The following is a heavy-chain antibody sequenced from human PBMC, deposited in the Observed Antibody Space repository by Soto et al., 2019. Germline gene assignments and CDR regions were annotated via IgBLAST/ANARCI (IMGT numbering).Heavy chain of an antibody. J-gene: IGHJ4*02. Sequence: QVQLVQSGAEVKKPGASVKVSCKASGYTFTSYGISWVRQAPGQGLEWMGWINPYNGNTNYAQKLQGRVTMTTDTSTNTASMELRSLRSVDTAVYYCARDWFGIDYWGQGTLVTVSS. D-gene: IGHD3-16*01. CDR2: INPYNGNT. V-gene: IGHV1-18*01. CDR1: GYTFTSYG. CDR3: ARDWFGIDY.